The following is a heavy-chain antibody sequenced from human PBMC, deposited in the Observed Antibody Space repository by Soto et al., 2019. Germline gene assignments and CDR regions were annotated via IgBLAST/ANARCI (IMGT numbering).Heavy chain of an antibody. CDR3: ARDGCESSCWYFDY. CDR2: IIPILGIA. CDR1: GGTFSSYT. J-gene: IGHJ4*02. V-gene: IGHV1-69*02. Sequence: QVQLVQSGAEVKKPGSSVKVSCKASGGTFSSYTISWVRQAPGQGLEWMGRIIPILGIANYAQKFQGRVTITADKSTSKDYMELSSLGSEDTALYYCARDGCESSCWYFDYWGQGTLVTVSS. D-gene: IGHD6-13*01.